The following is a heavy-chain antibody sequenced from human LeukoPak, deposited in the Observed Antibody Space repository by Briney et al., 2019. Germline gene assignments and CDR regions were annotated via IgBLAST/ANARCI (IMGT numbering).Heavy chain of an antibody. J-gene: IGHJ4*02. CDR1: GYSISSGYY. V-gene: IGHV4-38-2*02. CDR2: IYYSGST. CDR3: AREVGDDYYGSGSYYNHY. Sequence: PSETLSLTCAVSGYSISSGYYWAWIRQPPGKGLEWIGSIYYSGSTYYNPSLKSRVTISVDTSKNQFSLKLSSVTAADTAVYYCAREVGDDYYGSGSYYNHYWGQGTLVTVSS. D-gene: IGHD3-10*01.